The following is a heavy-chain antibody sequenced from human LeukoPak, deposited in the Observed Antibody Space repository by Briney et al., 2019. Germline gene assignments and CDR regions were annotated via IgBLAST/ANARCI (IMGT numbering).Heavy chain of an antibody. J-gene: IGHJ4*02. V-gene: IGHV3-43*02. Sequence: PGGSLRPSCAASGFTFADYAMHWVRQAPGQGLEWISLISGDGGSTYYADSVKGRFTISRDNSKNSLYLQMNSLRTEDTALYYCAKDIQDGSSWWKGDLDYWGQGTLVTVSS. CDR1: GFTFADYA. D-gene: IGHD6-13*01. CDR2: ISGDGGST. CDR3: AKDIQDGSSWWKGDLDY.